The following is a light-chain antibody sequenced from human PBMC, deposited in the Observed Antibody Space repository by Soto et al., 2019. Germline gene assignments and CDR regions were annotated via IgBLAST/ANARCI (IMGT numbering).Light chain of an antibody. CDR2: GAS. Sequence: EIVLTQSPGTRSLSPGERATLSCRASQSVSSSYLAWYQQKPGQAPRLLIYGASSRATGISDRFSGSGSGTDFTLTISRLEPEDFAVYYCQQYGRSPSWTFGQGTKVEL. J-gene: IGKJ1*01. CDR1: QSVSSSY. V-gene: IGKV3-20*01. CDR3: QQYGRSPSWT.